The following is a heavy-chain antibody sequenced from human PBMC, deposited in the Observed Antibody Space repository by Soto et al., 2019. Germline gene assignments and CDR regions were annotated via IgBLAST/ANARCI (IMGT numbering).Heavy chain of an antibody. CDR2: ISGSGGST. CDR3: AKDLGLRFLEWSDAFDI. J-gene: IGHJ3*02. Sequence: EVQLLESGGGLVQPGGSLRLSCAASGFTFSSYAMSWVRQAPGKGLEWVSAISGSGGSTYYADSVKGRFTISRDNSKITLYMQMNSLRAEDTAVYYCAKDLGLRFLEWSDAFDIWGQGTMVTVSS. CDR1: GFTFSSYA. D-gene: IGHD3-3*01. V-gene: IGHV3-23*01.